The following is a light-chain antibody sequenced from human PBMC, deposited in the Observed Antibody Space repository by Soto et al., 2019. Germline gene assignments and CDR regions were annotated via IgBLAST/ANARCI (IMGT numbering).Light chain of an antibody. V-gene: IGLV2-14*01. CDR1: SSDVGGYNY. CDR3: ISYTTSVTYV. Sequence: QSVLTQPASVSGSPGQSITISCTGTSSDVGGYNYVSWYQQHPGKAPKLMISGVSNRPSGVSNRFSDSKSGNTASLTISGLQTEDEADYYCISYTTSVTYVFGTGTKVTVL. J-gene: IGLJ1*01. CDR2: GVS.